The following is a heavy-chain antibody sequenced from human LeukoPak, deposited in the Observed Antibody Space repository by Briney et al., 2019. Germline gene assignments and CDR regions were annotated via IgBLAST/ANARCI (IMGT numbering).Heavy chain of an antibody. D-gene: IGHD1-26*01. CDR3: ARFSGSSNFDY. Sequence: VASVKVSCKASGYTFTGYYMHWVRQAPGQELEWMGWIYPNNGGTNYAQNFQGRVTMTRDTSMSTAYMELSSLRSDDTAVYYCARFSGSSNFDYWGQGTLVTVSS. J-gene: IGHJ4*02. CDR2: IYPNNGGT. V-gene: IGHV1-2*02. CDR1: GYTFTGYY.